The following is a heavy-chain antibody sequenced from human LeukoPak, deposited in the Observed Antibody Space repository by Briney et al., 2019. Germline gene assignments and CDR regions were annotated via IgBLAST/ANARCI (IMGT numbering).Heavy chain of an antibody. CDR3: ASTKGNYYNPFDY. D-gene: IGHD3-10*01. Sequence: GGSLTLSCAASGFTVSSNYMSWVRQAPGSGLEWVSLTYSDDITYYADSVKGRFTISRDNSKNPLYLQMNSLRAEDTAVYYCASTKGNYYNPFDYWGQGTLVTVSS. CDR2: TYSDDIT. CDR1: GFTVSSNY. V-gene: IGHV3-53*01. J-gene: IGHJ4*02.